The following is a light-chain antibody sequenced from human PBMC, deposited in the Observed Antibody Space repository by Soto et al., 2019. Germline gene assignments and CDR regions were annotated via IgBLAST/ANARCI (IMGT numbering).Light chain of an antibody. Sequence: QSVLTQPPSGSAAPGQKVTISCSGSSSNTGNNYVSWYHQLPGTAPKLLIYENDKRPSGIPDRFSGSKSGTSATLGITGLQTGDEADYYCATWDSSLSAGLFGTGTKVTVL. J-gene: IGLJ1*01. CDR3: ATWDSSLSAGL. V-gene: IGLV1-51*02. CDR1: SSNTGNNY. CDR2: END.